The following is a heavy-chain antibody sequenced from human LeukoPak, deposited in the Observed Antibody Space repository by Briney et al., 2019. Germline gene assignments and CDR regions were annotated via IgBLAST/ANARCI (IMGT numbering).Heavy chain of an antibody. CDR2: ISTSSSHI. J-gene: IGHJ6*02. CDR1: GFTFRSYS. Sequence: PGGSLRLSCAASGFTFRSYSMNWVRQAPGMGLEWVSSISTSSSHIYYADSVEGRFTISRDNAKSSLYLQMNSLRAEDTAVYYCVRSYYGMDVWGQGTMVTVSS. V-gene: IGHV3-21*01. CDR3: VRSYYGMDV.